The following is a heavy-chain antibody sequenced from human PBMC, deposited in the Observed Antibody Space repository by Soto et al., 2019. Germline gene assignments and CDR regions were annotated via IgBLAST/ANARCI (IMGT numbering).Heavy chain of an antibody. CDR1: GFSLSTLGMG. V-gene: IGHV2-5*02. CDR3: VHRRGLGDFDY. J-gene: IGHJ4*02. Sequence: QITLKESGPPLVKPTQTLTLTCTFSGFSLSTLGMGVAWIRQPPGKALEWLALLYWDGDIHYSPSLRSRVTITKDTSKNQVVLTMTNMDPGDTATYYCVHRRGLGDFDYWGQGMLVTVSS. D-gene: IGHD1-26*01. CDR2: LYWDGDI.